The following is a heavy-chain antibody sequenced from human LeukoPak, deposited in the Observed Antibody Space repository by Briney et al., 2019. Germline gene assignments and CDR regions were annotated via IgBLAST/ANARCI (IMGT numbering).Heavy chain of an antibody. J-gene: IGHJ4*02. V-gene: IGHV1-2*02. D-gene: IGHD2-15*01. CDR1: GYTLADYY. CDR2: IDPKTGSP. CDR3: ARDFPCNGGSCFDY. Sequence: ASVKVSCKASGYTLADYYVQWVRQAPGQGPEWMGWIDPKTGSPHYAEKFQGRFIMTRETSISTAYMELSSLTSDDTALYHCARDFPCNGGSCFDYWGQGTLVTVPS.